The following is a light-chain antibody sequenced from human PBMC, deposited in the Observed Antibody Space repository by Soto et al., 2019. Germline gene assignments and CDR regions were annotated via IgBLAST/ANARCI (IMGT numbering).Light chain of an antibody. J-gene: IGKJ1*01. CDR2: RAS. CDR3: QRYYDSLRT. V-gene: IGKV3-20*01. CDR1: RSGYGTS. Sequence: LSQTRGNLSLSPGERATRSCRARRSGYGTSLAWYQQKPGQAPSLLIHRASRTATGIPDRLSGSGSGTAFPLTISRLEPADFAVYFCQRYYDSLRTFAQGTKV.